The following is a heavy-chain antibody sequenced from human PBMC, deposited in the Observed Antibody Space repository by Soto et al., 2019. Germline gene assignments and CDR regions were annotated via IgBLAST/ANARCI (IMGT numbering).Heavy chain of an antibody. Sequence: SDTLSLTCAVAGYSISSGYYWGWIRQPPGKGLEWIGSIYHSGITYYNPSLKSRVTISVDTSKNQFSLKLSSVTAADTAVYYCARDHPTISWSVGMDVWGQGTTVTVSS. V-gene: IGHV4-38-2*02. CDR3: ARDHPTISWSVGMDV. CDR1: GYSISSGYY. J-gene: IGHJ6*02. D-gene: IGHD3-9*01. CDR2: IYHSGIT.